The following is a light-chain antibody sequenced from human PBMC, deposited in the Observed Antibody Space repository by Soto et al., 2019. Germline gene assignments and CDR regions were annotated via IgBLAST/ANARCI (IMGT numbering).Light chain of an antibody. J-gene: IGLJ2*01. CDR3: SSYAGSYTLV. V-gene: IGLV2-11*01. CDR2: DVS. CDR1: SNDVGGYNF. Sequence: QSPLTQPRSVSGSPGQSGTISYTGTSNDVGGYNFVSWYQQHPGKVPKLFIYDVSRRPSGVPDRFSGSKSGNTASLTISGLQAEDEADYYCSSYAGSYTLVFGGGTKVTVL.